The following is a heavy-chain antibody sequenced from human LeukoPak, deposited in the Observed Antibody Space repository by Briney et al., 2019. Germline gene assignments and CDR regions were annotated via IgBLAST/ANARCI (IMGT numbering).Heavy chain of an antibody. CDR1: GFTFNAYG. CDR2: ISSSGSTI. CDR3: AELGITMIGGV. D-gene: IGHD3-10*02. Sequence: GGSLRLSCAAPGFTFNAYGMHWVRQAPGKGLEWVSYISSSGSTIYYADSVKGRFTISRDNAKNSLYLQMNSLRAEDTAVYYCAELGITMIGGVWGKGTTVTTSS. J-gene: IGHJ6*04. V-gene: IGHV3-48*03.